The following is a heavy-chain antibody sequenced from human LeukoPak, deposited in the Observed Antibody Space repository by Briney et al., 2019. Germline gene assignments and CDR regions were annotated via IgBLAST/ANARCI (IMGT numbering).Heavy chain of an antibody. CDR3: ARGFGDWGLSWFDP. CDR2: IYYSGSA. V-gene: IGHV4-61*01. D-gene: IGHD3-10*01. J-gene: IGHJ5*02. CDR1: GGSVSSGSYY. Sequence: SSETLSLTCTVSGGSVSSGSYYWSWLRQPPGKGLEWIGYIYYSGSAKYNPSLKSRVTISVDTSKNQFSLKLTSVTAADTAVYYCARGFGDWGLSWFDPWGQGTLVTVSS.